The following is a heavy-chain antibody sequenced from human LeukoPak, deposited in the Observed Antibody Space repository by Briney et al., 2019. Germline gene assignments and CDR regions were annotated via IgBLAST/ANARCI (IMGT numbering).Heavy chain of an antibody. V-gene: IGHV1-2*02. Sequence: ASVKVSCKASGYTFTKYFLHWVRQAPGQGLEWMGWINPNSGGTNYAQKFQGRVTMTRDTSISTAYMELSRLRSDDTAVYYCAREGRGCSSTSCYQDYWGQGTLVTVSS. D-gene: IGHD2-2*01. CDR1: GYTFTKYF. CDR2: INPNSGGT. CDR3: AREGRGCSSTSCYQDY. J-gene: IGHJ4*02.